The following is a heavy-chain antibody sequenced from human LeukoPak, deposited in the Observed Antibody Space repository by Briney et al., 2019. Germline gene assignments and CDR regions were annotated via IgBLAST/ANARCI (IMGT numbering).Heavy chain of an antibody. J-gene: IGHJ5*01. CDR3: ARGDDDGDHRGLHWFDS. CDR1: GGSITRGTSY. CDR2: IYYSGST. V-gene: IGHV4-61*02. Sequence: PTETLSLTCTVSGGSITRGTSYWSWVRQPGGKTLEWIGRIYYSGSTNYNPSHGSRVTISVDTSKNQFFLKLNSVTAADTAVYYCARGDDDGDHRGLHWFDSWGQGTQVTVSS. D-gene: IGHD4-17*01.